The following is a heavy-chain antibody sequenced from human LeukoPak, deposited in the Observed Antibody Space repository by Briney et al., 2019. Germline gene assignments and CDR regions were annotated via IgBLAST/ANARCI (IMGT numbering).Heavy chain of an antibody. D-gene: IGHD3-22*01. CDR1: GFTFSSYS. CDR2: ISSSSSYI. Sequence: GGSLRLSCAASGFTFSSYSMNWVRQAPGKGLEWVSSISSSSSYIYYADSVKGRFTISRDNAKNSLYLQMNSLRAEDTAVYYCACLPITMIVEDFDYWGQGTLVTVSS. CDR3: ACLPITMIVEDFDY. V-gene: IGHV3-21*01. J-gene: IGHJ4*02.